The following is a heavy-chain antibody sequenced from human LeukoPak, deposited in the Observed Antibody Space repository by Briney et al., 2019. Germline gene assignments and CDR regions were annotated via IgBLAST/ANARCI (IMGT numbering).Heavy chain of an antibody. V-gene: IGHV3-21*01. CDR3: ARGGITRNNWFDP. CDR1: GFTFSSYS. Sequence: PGGSLRLSCAASGFTFSSYSMNWVRQAPGKGLEWVSSISSSSSYIYYADSVKGRFTISRDNAKNSLYLQMNSLRAEDTAVYYCARGGITRNNWFDPWGQGTLVTVSS. D-gene: IGHD3-3*01. J-gene: IGHJ5*02. CDR2: ISSSSSYI.